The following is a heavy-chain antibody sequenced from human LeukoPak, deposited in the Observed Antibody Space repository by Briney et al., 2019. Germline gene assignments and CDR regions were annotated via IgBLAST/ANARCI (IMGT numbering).Heavy chain of an antibody. D-gene: IGHD6-19*01. CDR3: ARDWGTVAGQLDY. J-gene: IGHJ4*02. CDR1: GYTFTGYY. V-gene: IGHV1-46*01. CDR2: INPSGGST. Sequence: ASVKVSCKASGYTFTGYYMHWVRQAPGQGLEWMGIINPSGGSTSYAQKFQGRVTMTRDMSTSTVYMELSSLRSEDTAVYYCARDWGTVAGQLDYWGQGTLVTVSS.